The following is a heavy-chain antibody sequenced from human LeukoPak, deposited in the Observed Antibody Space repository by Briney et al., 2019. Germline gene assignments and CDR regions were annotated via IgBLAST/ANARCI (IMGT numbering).Heavy chain of an antibody. CDR3: AKSGSYGYSYFDY. CDR2: ISGSGANT. D-gene: IGHD5-18*01. J-gene: IGHJ4*02. Sequence: GGSLRLSCAASGFTFSSYAMSWVRQAPGKGLEWVSGISGSGANTYYADSVKGRFTISRDNSKNTLYLQLNSLRAEDTAVYYCAKSGSYGYSYFDYWGQGTLVTVSS. V-gene: IGHV3-23*01. CDR1: GFTFSSYA.